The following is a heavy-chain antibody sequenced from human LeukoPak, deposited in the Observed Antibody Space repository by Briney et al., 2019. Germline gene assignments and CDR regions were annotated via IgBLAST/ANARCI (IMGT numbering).Heavy chain of an antibody. Sequence: PSETLSLTCAVYGGSFSGYYWSWIRQPPGKGLEWIGEINHSGSTNYNPSLKSRVTISVDTSKNQFSLKLSSVTAADTAVCYCARLDGHLDYWGQGTLVTVSS. CDR1: GGSFSGYY. CDR3: ARLDGHLDY. D-gene: IGHD3/OR15-3a*01. V-gene: IGHV4-34*01. CDR2: INHSGST. J-gene: IGHJ4*02.